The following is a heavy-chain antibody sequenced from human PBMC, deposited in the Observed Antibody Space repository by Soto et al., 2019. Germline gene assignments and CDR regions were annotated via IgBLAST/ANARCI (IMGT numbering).Heavy chain of an antibody. Sequence: QVQLVQSGAEAKKPGSSVKVSCKTSGVTFSSYAISWVRQAPGQGLEWMGGIVALFRTTNYAQQFQGRVTITADTCTYTVYMELSGLRSGDTAVYYCARGGYSSSWSKLLDRSGLAVWGQGTTFTVSS. V-gene: IGHV1-69*06. CDR2: IVALFRTT. CDR1: GVTFSSYA. CDR3: ARGGYSSSWSKLLDRSGLAV. D-gene: IGHD5-12*01. J-gene: IGHJ6*02.